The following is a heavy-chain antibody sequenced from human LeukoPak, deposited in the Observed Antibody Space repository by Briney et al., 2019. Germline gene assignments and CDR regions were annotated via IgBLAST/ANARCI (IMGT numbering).Heavy chain of an antibody. Sequence: SEPLSLTCTVSGGSISSGDYYWGWIRQLPGKGLEWIGYIYYSGRTYYNPSLKSRLTISVDTSKNQFSLKLSSVTAADTAVYYCARDKRSNYDSSGYYVGRFDYWGQGTLVTVSS. CDR1: GGSISSGDYY. V-gene: IGHV4-31*03. D-gene: IGHD3-22*01. CDR3: ARDKRSNYDSSGYYVGRFDY. J-gene: IGHJ4*02. CDR2: IYYSGRT.